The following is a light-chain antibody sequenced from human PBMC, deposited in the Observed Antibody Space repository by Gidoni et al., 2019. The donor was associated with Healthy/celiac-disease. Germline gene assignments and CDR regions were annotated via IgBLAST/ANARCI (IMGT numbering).Light chain of an antibody. Sequence: EILLTQSPVTLSLSPGERAPLSCRPSQSVSSSYLAWYQQKPGQAPRLLIYCASSRATGIPDRFSGSGSGSDFTLTISRLEPEDFAVYYCQQYCSSSFTFGPGTKVDIK. CDR1: QSVSSSY. CDR2: CAS. J-gene: IGKJ3*01. V-gene: IGKV3-20*01. CDR3: QQYCSSSFT.